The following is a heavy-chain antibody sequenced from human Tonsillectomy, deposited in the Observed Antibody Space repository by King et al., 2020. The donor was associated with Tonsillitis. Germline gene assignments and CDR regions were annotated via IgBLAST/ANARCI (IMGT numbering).Heavy chain of an antibody. J-gene: IGHJ6*02. CDR2: IKQDGSEK. V-gene: IGHV3-7*01. CDR3: TRDGGSTIYYYYGVDV. Sequence: VQLVESGGGLVQPGGSLRLSCAASRFTFSSYWMNWVRQAPGKGLEWVANIKQDGSEKYYVDSVEGRFTISRDNAKNSLYLQINNLRAEDTAVYYCTRDGGSTIYYYYGVDVWGQGTTVTVSS. D-gene: IGHD3-9*01. CDR1: RFTFSSYW.